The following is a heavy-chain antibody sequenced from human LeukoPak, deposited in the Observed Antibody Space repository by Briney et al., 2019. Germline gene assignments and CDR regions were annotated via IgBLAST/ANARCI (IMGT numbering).Heavy chain of an antibody. D-gene: IGHD5-18*01. CDR1: GFTFRNYS. Sequence: GGSLRLSCAASGFTFRNYSMSWVRQAPGKGLEWVAVISYDGSNKYYADSVKGRFTISRDNSKNTLYLQMNSLRAEDTAVYYCARSGVRDRYSYGYKFDYWGQGTLVTVSS. CDR3: ARSGVRDRYSYGYKFDY. J-gene: IGHJ4*02. V-gene: IGHV3-30*03. CDR2: ISYDGSNK.